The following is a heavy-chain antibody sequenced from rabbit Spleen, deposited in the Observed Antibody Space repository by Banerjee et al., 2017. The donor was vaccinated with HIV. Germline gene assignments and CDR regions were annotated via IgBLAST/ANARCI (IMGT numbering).Heavy chain of an antibody. CDR3: ARDTGSSFSSYGMDL. CDR2: IDIGSRDFT. Sequence: EQLEESGGGLVKPEGSLTLTCKASGVSLNDKDVMCWVRQAPGKGLEWIACIDIGSRDFTYYASWAKGRFIISKTSSTTVTLQMTSLTVADTATYFCARDTGSSFSSYGMDLWGQGTLVTVS. V-gene: IGHV1S45*01. CDR1: GVSLNDKDV. J-gene: IGHJ6*01. D-gene: IGHD8-1*01.